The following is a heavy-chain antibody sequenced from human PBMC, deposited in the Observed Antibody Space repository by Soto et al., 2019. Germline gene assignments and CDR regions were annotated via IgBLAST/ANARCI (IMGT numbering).Heavy chain of an antibody. V-gene: IGHV4-61*08. Sequence: SETLSLTCTVSGVSISSGDYYWSWIRQTPGKGLEWIGYIYYSGSTNYNPSLKSRVTISVDTSKNQFSLKLSSVTAADTAVYYCASTYYDILTGPYGMDVWGQGTTVTVSS. CDR1: GVSISSGDYY. CDR3: ASTYYDILTGPYGMDV. J-gene: IGHJ6*02. D-gene: IGHD3-9*01. CDR2: IYYSGST.